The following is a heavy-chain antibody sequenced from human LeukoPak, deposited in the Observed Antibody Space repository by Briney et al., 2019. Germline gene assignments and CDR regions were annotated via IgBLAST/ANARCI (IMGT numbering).Heavy chain of an antibody. CDR3: AREEPGDLGQAFHY. V-gene: IGHV3-21*01. J-gene: IGHJ4*02. Sequence: GGSLRLSCETSGFTFRTYAMNWVRQAPGKGLEWVSSMGGSGTSIYYADSVKGRFTISRDNAKNSLYLQMNSLRVDDTAVYYCAREEPGDLGQAFHYWGQGTLVTVSS. D-gene: IGHD7-27*01. CDR1: GFTFRTYA. CDR2: MGGSGTSI.